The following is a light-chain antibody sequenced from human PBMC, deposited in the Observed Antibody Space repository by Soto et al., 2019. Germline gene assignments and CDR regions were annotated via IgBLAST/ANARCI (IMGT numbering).Light chain of an antibody. CDR2: GAT. CDR3: QQYGSSPRT. CDR1: QSVTSNY. J-gene: IGKJ2*02. Sequence: ETVLTQSPGTLSLSPGERATLSCRASQSVTSNYLAWYQLKPGQAPRLLVYGATNRATGIPDTFRGSGSGTDFTLTISNREPEDFAVYYCQQYGSSPRTFGQGTKLELK. V-gene: IGKV3-20*01.